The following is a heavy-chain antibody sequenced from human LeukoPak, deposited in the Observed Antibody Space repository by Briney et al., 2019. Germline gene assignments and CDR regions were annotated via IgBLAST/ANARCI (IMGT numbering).Heavy chain of an antibody. V-gene: IGHV3-23*01. CDR1: GFTFNSYA. CDR2: ISSSGDST. Sequence: GGSLRLSCAASGFTFNSYAMSWVRQAPGKGLEWVSSISSSGDSTNYADSLKGRFTISRDNSKNTLSLQMNSLRAEDTAVYYCAKNRGGSGSFFDYWGQGTLVTVPS. CDR3: AKNRGGSGSFFDY. J-gene: IGHJ4*02. D-gene: IGHD3-10*01.